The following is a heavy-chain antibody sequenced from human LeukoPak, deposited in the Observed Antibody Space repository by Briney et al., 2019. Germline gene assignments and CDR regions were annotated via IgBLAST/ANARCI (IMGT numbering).Heavy chain of an antibody. J-gene: IGHJ1*01. CDR1: GGSISSYY. Sequence: SETLSLTCTVSGGSISSYYWSWIRQPAGKGLEWIGRIYTGGSTNYNPSLKSRVTMSVDTSKNQFSLKLSSVTAADTAVYYCASVGASTAEYFQHWGQGTLVTVSS. CDR3: ASVGASTAEYFQH. D-gene: IGHD1-26*01. V-gene: IGHV4-4*07. CDR2: IYTGGST.